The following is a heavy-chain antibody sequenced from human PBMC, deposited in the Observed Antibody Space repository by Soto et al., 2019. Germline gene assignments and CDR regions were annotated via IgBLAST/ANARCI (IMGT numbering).Heavy chain of an antibody. CDR1: GYTFTSYD. Sequence: ASVKVSCKASGYTFTSYDINWVRQAPGQGLEWMGWISTYNGNTNYAQNLRDRVTMTTDTSTSTAYMELRSLRSDDTAVYYCARVARDVEMAKKIDYWGQGTLVTVSS. D-gene: IGHD3-10*01. V-gene: IGHV1-18*01. CDR2: ISTYNGNT. J-gene: IGHJ4*02. CDR3: ARVARDVEMAKKIDY.